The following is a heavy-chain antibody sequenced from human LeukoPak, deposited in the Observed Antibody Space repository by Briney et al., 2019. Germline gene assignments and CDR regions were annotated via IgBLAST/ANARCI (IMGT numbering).Heavy chain of an antibody. CDR1: GYTLTSYY. CDR3: SLLDY. J-gene: IGHJ4*02. CDR2: INPSGGST. V-gene: IGHV1-46*01. D-gene: IGHD2-21*01. Sequence: SVRVSFKASGYTLTSYYMHWVRQAPRQGLEWMGIINPSGGSTSYVHKFQRGVTKPKDTPTSTVYMELSSLRSEDTAVYYCSLLDYWGRGTLVSVPS.